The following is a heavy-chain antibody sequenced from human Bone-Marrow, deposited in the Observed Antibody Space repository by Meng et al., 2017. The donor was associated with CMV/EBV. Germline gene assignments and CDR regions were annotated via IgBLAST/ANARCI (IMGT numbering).Heavy chain of an antibody. D-gene: IGHD3-3*01. V-gene: IGHV3-21*01. Sequence: GESLKISCAASGFTFSSYSMNWVRQAPGKGLEWVSSISSSSSYIYYADSVKGRFTISRDNAKNSLYLQMNSLRAEDTAVYYCVPTYYDFWSGYYNDYWVQGTLVTVSS. CDR2: ISSSSSYI. J-gene: IGHJ4*02. CDR1: GFTFSSYS. CDR3: VPTYYDFWSGYYNDY.